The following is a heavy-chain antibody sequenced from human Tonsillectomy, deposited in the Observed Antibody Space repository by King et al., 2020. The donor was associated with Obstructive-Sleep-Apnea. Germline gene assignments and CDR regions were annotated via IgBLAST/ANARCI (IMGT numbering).Heavy chain of an antibody. J-gene: IGHJ4*02. D-gene: IGHD2-21*01. Sequence: LQLQESGPGLVKPSQTLSLTCTVSGGSINGGDYYWSWIRQPPGKGLEWIGSIYYSGTPYYNPSLKSRLTISVDTSMKQFSLKLTSVTAADTAVYYCARDPGGQLCFDYWGQGTLVTVSS. CDR2: IYYSGTP. CDR1: GGSINGGDYY. V-gene: IGHV4-30-4*01. CDR3: ARDPGGQLCFDY.